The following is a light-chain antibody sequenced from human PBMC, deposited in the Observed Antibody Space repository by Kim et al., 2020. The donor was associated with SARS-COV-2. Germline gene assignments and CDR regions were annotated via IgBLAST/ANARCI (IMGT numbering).Light chain of an antibody. V-gene: IGLV3-1*01. Sequence: SYELTQPPSVSVSPGQTASITCSGDKLGDKYACWCQQKPGQSPVLVIYQDSKRPSGIPERFSGSNSGNTATLTISGTQAMDEADYYCQAWDSSIVVFGGG. J-gene: IGLJ2*01. CDR2: QDS. CDR1: KLGDKY. CDR3: QAWDSSIVV.